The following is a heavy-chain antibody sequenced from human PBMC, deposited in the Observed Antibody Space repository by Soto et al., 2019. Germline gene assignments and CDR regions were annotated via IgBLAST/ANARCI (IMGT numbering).Heavy chain of an antibody. J-gene: IGHJ5*02. D-gene: IGHD3-22*01. CDR3: ARVGPWVPHYYEISPYTFENCFDP. V-gene: IGHV4-38-2*01. CDR2: IYHGGST. Sequence: PSETLSLTCAVSGYSISSGNYWGWLRQHPGKGLEGIGSIYHGGSTYYNPSLNSRVTLSIDMTNNHVSLLLNPVTAAASTVSYCARVGPWVPHYYEISPYTFENCFDPWGQGTWVTASP. CDR1: GYSISSGNY.